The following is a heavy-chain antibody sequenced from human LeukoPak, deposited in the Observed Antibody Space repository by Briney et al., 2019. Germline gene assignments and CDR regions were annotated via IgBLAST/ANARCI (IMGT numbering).Heavy chain of an antibody. CDR1: GFSFSSYA. CDR3: ARAFLDYYDSSAY. V-gene: IGHV3-30*03. D-gene: IGHD3-22*01. CDR2: VSRDESETNE. J-gene: IGHJ4*02. Sequence: PGGSLRLSCAASGFSFSSYAMHWARQAPGKAPEWVAIVSRDESETNEYYADSVKGRFTISRDDSKNTLYLQMNSLRAEDTAVYYCARAFLDYYDSSAYWGQGTLVTVSS.